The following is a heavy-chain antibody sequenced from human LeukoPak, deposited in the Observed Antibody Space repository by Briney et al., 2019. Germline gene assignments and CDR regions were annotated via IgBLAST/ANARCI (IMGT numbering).Heavy chain of an antibody. CDR3: ARGLRYYGSGSYAWFDP. V-gene: IGHV4-34*01. CDR2: INHSGST. J-gene: IGHJ5*02. D-gene: IGHD3-10*01. Sequence: SETLSLTFAVYGGSFSGYYWSWIRQPPGKGLEWIGEINHSGSTNYNPSLKSRVTISVDTSKNQFSLKLSSVTAADTAVYYCARGLRYYGSGSYAWFDPWGQGTLVTVSS. CDR1: GGSFSGYY.